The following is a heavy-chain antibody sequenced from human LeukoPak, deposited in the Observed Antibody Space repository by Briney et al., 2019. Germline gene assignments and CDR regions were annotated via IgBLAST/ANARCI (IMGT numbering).Heavy chain of an antibody. CDR3: ANGESPYCSGGSCYSLESG. CDR1: GFTFSSYA. CDR2: ISGSGGST. V-gene: IGHV3-23*01. Sequence: PGGSLRLSCAASGFTFSSYAMSWVRQAPGKGLEWVSAISGSGGSTYYADSVKGRFTISRDNSKNTLYLQMNSLGAEDTAVYYCANGESPYCSGGSCYSLESGWGQGTLVTVSS. D-gene: IGHD2-15*01. J-gene: IGHJ4*02.